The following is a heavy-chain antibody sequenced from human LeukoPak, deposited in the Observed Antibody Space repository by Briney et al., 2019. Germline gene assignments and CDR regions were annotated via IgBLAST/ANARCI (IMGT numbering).Heavy chain of an antibody. Sequence: SETLSLTCTVSGGSIYSYYWSWIRQPPGKGLEWIGYFYYPGSTNYNPSLTSRVTMSVDTSKNHFSLKLSSVTAAGTAVYYCARLDYYGSGSYGLSFDYWGQGILVTVSS. CDR3: ARLDYYGSGSYGLSFDY. CDR2: FYYPGST. V-gene: IGHV4-59*08. CDR1: GGSIYSYY. J-gene: IGHJ4*02. D-gene: IGHD3-10*01.